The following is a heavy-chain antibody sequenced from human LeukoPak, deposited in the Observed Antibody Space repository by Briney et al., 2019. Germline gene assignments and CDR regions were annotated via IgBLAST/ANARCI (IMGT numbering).Heavy chain of an antibody. V-gene: IGHV4-39*01. D-gene: IGHD6-19*01. J-gene: IGHJ4*02. CDR3: AKGQGSGWSALGLDY. CDR2: IYYSGST. CDR1: GGSISSSSYY. Sequence: SETLSLTCTVSGGSISSSSYYWGWIRQPPGKGLEWIGSIYYSGSTYYNPSLKSRVTISVDTSKNQFSLKLSSVTAADTAVYYCAKGQGSGWSALGLDYWGQGTLVTVSS.